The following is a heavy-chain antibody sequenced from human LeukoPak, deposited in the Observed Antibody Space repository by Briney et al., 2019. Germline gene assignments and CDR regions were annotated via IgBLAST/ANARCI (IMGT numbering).Heavy chain of an antibody. CDR2: IYHSGSP. CDR1: GGSITNNNW. V-gene: IGHV4-4*02. J-gene: IGHJ2*01. CDR3: ARDAGTTRTYWFFDL. Sequence: PSETLSLTCAVSGGSITNNNWWSWVRQPPGKGLEWIGEIYHSGSPNYNPSLKNRVTISLDKSKNHFSLRLNSVTAADTAVYFCARDAGTTRTYWFFDLWGRGTLVIVSS. D-gene: IGHD1-7*01.